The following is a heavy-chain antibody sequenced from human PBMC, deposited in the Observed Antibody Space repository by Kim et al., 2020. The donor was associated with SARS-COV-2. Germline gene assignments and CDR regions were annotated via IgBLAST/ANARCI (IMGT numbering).Heavy chain of an antibody. Sequence: SETLSLTCTVSGGSISNYYWSWIRQPPGKGLEWIGYIYYSGNTNYNPSLKSRVTISVDTSKNQFSLKLSSVTAADTAVYYCARDGVSTDYAFDIWGPGT. CDR1: GGSISNYY. CDR3: ARDGVSTDYAFDI. CDR2: IYYSGNT. J-gene: IGHJ3*02. V-gene: IGHV4-59*13. D-gene: IGHD2-8*01.